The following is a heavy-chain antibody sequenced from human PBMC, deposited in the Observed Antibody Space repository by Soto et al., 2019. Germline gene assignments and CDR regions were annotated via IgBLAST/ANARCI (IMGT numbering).Heavy chain of an antibody. CDR3: AFTLSANYYYGMDV. J-gene: IGHJ6*02. CDR2: IIPIFGTP. V-gene: IGHV1-69*12. D-gene: IGHD3-16*01. Sequence: QVQLVQSGAEVKKPGSSVKVSCKASGGTFSSYAISWVRQAPGQGLEWMGGIIPIFGTPDYAQKFQGRVTITADESTSTAYMELSSLRSEGTAVYYCAFTLSANYYYGMDVWGQGTTVTVSS. CDR1: GGTFSSYA.